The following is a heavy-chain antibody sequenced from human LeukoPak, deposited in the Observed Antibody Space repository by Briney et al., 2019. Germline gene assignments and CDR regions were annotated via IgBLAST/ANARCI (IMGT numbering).Heavy chain of an antibody. Sequence: GGSLRLSCAASGFTFSSYWMSWVRQAPGKGLEWVANIKQDGSEKYYVDSVKGRFTISRDNAKNSLYLQMNSLRAEDTAVYYCARGSSTIAVAGWGFDYWGQGTLVTVSS. CDR2: IKQDGSEK. CDR1: GFTFSSYW. D-gene: IGHD6-19*01. J-gene: IGHJ4*02. CDR3: ARGSSTIAVAGWGFDY. V-gene: IGHV3-7*01.